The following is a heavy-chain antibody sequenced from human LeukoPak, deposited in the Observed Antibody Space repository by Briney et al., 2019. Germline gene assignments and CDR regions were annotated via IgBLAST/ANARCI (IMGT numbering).Heavy chain of an antibody. CDR3: AKDQTYGSMDV. D-gene: IGHD4-17*01. Sequence: GGSLSLSCAASGFTFSSYAMTWVRQAPGKGLEWVSAMSVIGGSTYYADSVKGRFTISRDNSKNTLYLQMNSLRAEDTAVYYCAKDQTYGSMDVWGKGITVTVSS. V-gene: IGHV3-23*01. J-gene: IGHJ6*03. CDR1: GFTFSSYA. CDR2: MSVIGGST.